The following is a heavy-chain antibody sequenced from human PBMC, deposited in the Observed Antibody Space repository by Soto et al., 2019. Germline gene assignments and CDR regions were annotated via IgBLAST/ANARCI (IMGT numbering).Heavy chain of an antibody. CDR2: TYYRSKWYN. CDR3: ARGAYRYSSSSRPTGGYYYYGMDV. V-gene: IGHV6-1*01. Sequence: QSQTLSLTCAISGDSVSSNSAAWNWIRQSPSRGLEWLGRTYYRSKWYNDYAVSVKSRITINPDTSKNQFSLQLNSVTPEDTAVYYCARGAYRYSSSSRPTGGYYYYGMDVWGQGTTVTVSS. J-gene: IGHJ6*02. D-gene: IGHD6-6*01. CDR1: GDSVSSNSAA.